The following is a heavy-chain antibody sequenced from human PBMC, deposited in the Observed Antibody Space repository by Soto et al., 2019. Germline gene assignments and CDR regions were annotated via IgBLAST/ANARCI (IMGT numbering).Heavy chain of an antibody. V-gene: IGHV4-4*02. CDR2: IYHSGST. D-gene: IGHD3-9*01. CDR1: GGSISSSNW. J-gene: IGHJ4*02. Sequence: SETLSLTCAVSGGSISSSNWWSWVRQPPGKGLEWIGEIYHSGSTNYNPSLKSRVTISVDKSKNQFSLKLSSVTAADTAVYYCARGPYYDILTGYYTRLIDYWGQGTLVTVSS. CDR3: ARGPYYDILTGYYTRLIDY.